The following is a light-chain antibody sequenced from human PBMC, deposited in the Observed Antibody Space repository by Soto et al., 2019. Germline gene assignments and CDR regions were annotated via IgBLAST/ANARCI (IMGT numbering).Light chain of an antibody. Sequence: EFVLTQSPGTGSLSPGERATLSCRASQTVRNNYLAWYQQKPGQAPRLLIYDASSRATGIPDRFSGCGSGTDFTLTISRLEPEDLAVYYCQKHNQWPITVGTGTRLEIK. CDR1: QTVRNNY. CDR3: QKHNQWPIT. CDR2: DAS. J-gene: IGKJ5*01. V-gene: IGKV3D-20*02.